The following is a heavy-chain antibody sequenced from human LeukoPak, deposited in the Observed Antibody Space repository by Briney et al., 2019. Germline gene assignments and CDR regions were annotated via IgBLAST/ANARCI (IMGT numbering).Heavy chain of an antibody. CDR3: AKGGPTWVVVVTRSYYFDY. CDR2: ISGSGGST. CDR1: GFTFSSYA. J-gene: IGHJ4*02. Sequence: GGSLRLSCAASGFTFSSYAMSWVRQAPGKGLEWVSAISGSGGSTYYADSVKGRFTISRDSSKNTLYLQMNSLRAEDTAVYYCAKGGPTWVVVVTRSYYFDYWGQGTLVTVSS. V-gene: IGHV3-23*01. D-gene: IGHD3-22*01.